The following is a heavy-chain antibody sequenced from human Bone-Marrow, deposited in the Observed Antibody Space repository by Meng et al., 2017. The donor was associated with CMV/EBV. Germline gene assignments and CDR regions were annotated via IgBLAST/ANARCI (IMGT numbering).Heavy chain of an antibody. CDR2: FDPEDGET. CDR3: ATDIVVVPAARKSACDI. Sequence: ASVKVSCKVSGYTLTELSMHWVRQAPGKGLEWMGGFDPEDGETIYAQKFQGRVTMTEDTSTDTAYMELSSLRSEDTAVYYCATDIVVVPAARKSACDIWGQGKMVNVSS. V-gene: IGHV1-24*01. CDR1: GYTLTELS. J-gene: IGHJ3*02. D-gene: IGHD2-2*01.